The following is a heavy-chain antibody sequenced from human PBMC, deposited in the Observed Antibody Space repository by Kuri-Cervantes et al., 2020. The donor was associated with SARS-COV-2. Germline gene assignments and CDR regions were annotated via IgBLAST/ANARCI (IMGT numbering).Heavy chain of an antibody. CDR2: VSPTGAST. CDR3: AKSLPAGTWSFDY. J-gene: IGHJ4*02. CDR1: GFAFSNHG. D-gene: IGHD6-19*01. Sequence: GESLKISCAASGFAFSNHGMNWVRQAPGKGLEWVSSVSPTGASTQDADSVKGSFTISRDNSKNTVFLQMNSLRAEDTALYYCAKSLPAGTWSFDYWGPGTLVTVSS. V-gene: IGHV3-23*01.